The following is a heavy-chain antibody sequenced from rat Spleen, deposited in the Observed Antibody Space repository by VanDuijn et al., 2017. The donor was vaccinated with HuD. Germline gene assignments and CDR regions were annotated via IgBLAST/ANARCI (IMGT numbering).Heavy chain of an antibody. D-gene: IGHD1-10*01. CDR2: ITNTGGNI. V-gene: IGHV5-31*01. J-gene: IGHJ2*01. CDR3: ARPYNNYFDY. Sequence: EVKLVESGGGLVQPGRSLKLSCEASGFNFNDHWMGWVRQAPGKGLEWVGSITNTGGNIYYPDSVKGRFTISRDDAKNTQYLQMDSLRSEDSATYYCARPYNNYFDYWGQGVMVTVSS. CDR1: GFNFNDHW.